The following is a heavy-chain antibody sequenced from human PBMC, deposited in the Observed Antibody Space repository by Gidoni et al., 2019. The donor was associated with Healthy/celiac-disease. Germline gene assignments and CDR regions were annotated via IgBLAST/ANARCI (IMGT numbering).Heavy chain of an antibody. CDR3: TRPLPYCGGDCYSPYYYYHYGMDV. CDR2: ISGSGVST. V-gene: IGHV3-23*01. J-gene: IGHJ6*02. CDR1: VFTFSSYA. Sequence: EVHLLASGGGLVQPGGSLGLSCSASVFTFSSYAIGWVRPAPGKGLEWVSAISGSGVSTYYADSVKGRFTISRDNSKNTLYLQMNSLRAEDTAVYYCTRPLPYCGGDCYSPYYYYHYGMDVWGLGTTVTVSS. D-gene: IGHD2-21*02.